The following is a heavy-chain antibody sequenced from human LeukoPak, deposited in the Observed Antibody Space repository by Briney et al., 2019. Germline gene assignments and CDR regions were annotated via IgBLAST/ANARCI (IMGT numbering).Heavy chain of an antibody. CDR1: GFTFSSYG. Sequence: PGGSLRLSCAASGFTFSSYGMHWVRRAPGKGLEWVAVISYDGSNKYYADSVKGRFTISRDNSKNTLYLQMNSLRAEDTAVYYCAKRSDSGYQNRYYGMDVWGQGTTVTVSS. CDR2: ISYDGSNK. CDR3: AKRSDSGYQNRYYGMDV. D-gene: IGHD5-12*01. J-gene: IGHJ6*02. V-gene: IGHV3-30*18.